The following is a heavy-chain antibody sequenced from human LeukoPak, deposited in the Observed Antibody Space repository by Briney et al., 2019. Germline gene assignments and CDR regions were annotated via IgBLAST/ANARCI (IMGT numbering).Heavy chain of an antibody. J-gene: IGHJ5*02. Sequence: GGTLRLSCAVSGFTFSSYGMSWVRQAPGKGLEWVSAISGSGGSTYYADSVKGRFTISRDNSKNTLYLQMNSLRAEDTAVYYCAKGSYCGGDCYSGGWFDPWGQGTLVTVSS. CDR1: GFTFSSYG. V-gene: IGHV3-23*01. D-gene: IGHD2-21*02. CDR3: AKGSYCGGDCYSGGWFDP. CDR2: ISGSGGST.